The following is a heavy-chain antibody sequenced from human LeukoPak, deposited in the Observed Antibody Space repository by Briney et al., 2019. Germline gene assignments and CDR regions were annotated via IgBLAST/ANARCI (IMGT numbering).Heavy chain of an antibody. CDR1: GYTFTSYG. J-gene: IGHJ4*02. Sequence: ASVKVSCKASGYTFTSYGISWVRQAPGQGLEWMGWISAYNGNTNYAQKLQGRVTMTTDTSTSTAYMELRSLRSDDTAVYYCARDQYYDILTGLDYWGQGTLVTVSS. CDR2: ISAYNGNT. CDR3: ARDQYYDILTGLDY. V-gene: IGHV1-18*01. D-gene: IGHD3-9*01.